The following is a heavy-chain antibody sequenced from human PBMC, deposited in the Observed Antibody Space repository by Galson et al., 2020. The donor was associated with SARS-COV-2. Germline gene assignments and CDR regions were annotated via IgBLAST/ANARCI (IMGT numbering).Heavy chain of an antibody. CDR2: IYYSGST. CDR1: GGSISSSSYY. CDR3: ARLSSGWYDRYYYYMDV. D-gene: IGHD6-19*01. J-gene: IGHJ6*03. Sequence: SQTLSLTCTVSGGSISSSSYYWGWIRQPPGKGLEWIGSIYYSGSTYYNPSLKSRVTISVDTSKNQFSLKLSSVTAADTAVYYCARLSSGWYDRYYYYMDVWGKGTTVTVSS. V-gene: IGHV4-39*01.